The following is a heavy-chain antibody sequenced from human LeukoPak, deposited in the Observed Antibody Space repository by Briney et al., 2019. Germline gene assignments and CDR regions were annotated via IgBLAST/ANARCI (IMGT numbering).Heavy chain of an antibody. CDR3: AKEWSGGYSYGPSDY. D-gene: IGHD5-18*01. V-gene: IGHV3-30*02. J-gene: IGHJ4*02. CDR1: GFAFSSYG. CDR2: IRYDGSNK. Sequence: GGSLRLSCAASGFAFSSYGMHWVRQAPGKGLEWVAFIRYDGSNKYYADSVKGRFTISRDNSKNTLYLQMNSLRAEDTAVYYCAKEWSGGYSYGPSDYWGQGTLVTVSP.